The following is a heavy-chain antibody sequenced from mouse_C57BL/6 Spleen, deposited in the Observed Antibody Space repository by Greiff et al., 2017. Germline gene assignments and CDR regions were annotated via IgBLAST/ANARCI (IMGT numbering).Heavy chain of an antibody. Sequence: QVQLKESGAELVKPGASVKMSCKASGYTFTTYPIEWMKQNHGQSLEWIGNFHPYNDDTKYNEKFKGKATLTVEKSSSTVYLELSRLTSDDSAVYYCARSLYGNYGGFYFDYWGQGTTLTVSS. CDR2: FHPYNDDT. D-gene: IGHD2-1*01. CDR3: ARSLYGNYGGFYFDY. J-gene: IGHJ2*01. CDR1: GYTFTTYP. V-gene: IGHV1-47*01.